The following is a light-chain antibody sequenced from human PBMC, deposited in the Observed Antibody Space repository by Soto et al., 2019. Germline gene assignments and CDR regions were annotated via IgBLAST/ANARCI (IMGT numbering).Light chain of an antibody. CDR2: DAS. CDR3: QQYGSSPLT. J-gene: IGKJ4*01. CDR1: QSVSSNY. Sequence: EIVLTQSPGTLSLSPGERATLSCRASQSVSSNYLAWYQQNPGQAPRLLIYDASSRATGIPDRFSGSGSGTDLTLTISRLEPEDFAVYYCQQYGSSPLTFGGGTTVEIK. V-gene: IGKV3-20*01.